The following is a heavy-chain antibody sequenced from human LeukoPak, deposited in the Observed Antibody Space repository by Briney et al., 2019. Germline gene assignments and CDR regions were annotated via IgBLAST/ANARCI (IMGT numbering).Heavy chain of an antibody. J-gene: IGHJ4*02. D-gene: IGHD5-12*01. CDR1: GGSISSYY. V-gene: IGHV4-59*08. CDR2: IYYSGST. Sequence: SETLSLTRAVSGGSISSYYWSWIRQPPGKGLEWIGYIYYSGSTNYNPSLKSRVTISVDTSKNQFSLKLSSVTAADTAVYYCATGYSGYDLFDYWGQGTLVTVSS. CDR3: ATGYSGYDLFDY.